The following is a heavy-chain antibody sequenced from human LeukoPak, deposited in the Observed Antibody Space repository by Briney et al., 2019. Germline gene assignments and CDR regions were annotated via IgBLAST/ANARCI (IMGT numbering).Heavy chain of an antibody. CDR1: GYTFTSYG. J-gene: IGHJ5*02. D-gene: IGHD6-13*01. CDR3: ARDPPPNSSSWLGNWFDP. V-gene: IGHV1-18*01. CDR2: ISAYNGNT. Sequence: WASVKVSCKASGYTFTSYGISWVRQAPGQGLEWMGWISAYNGNTNYAQKLQGRVTMTTDTSTSTAYMELRSLRSDDTAVYYCARDPPPNSSSWLGNWFDPWGQGTLVTVSS.